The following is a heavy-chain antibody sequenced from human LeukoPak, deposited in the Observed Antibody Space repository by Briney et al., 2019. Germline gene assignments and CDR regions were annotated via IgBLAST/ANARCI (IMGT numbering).Heavy chain of an antibody. Sequence: ASVKVSCKASGYTFTGYYMHWVRQAPGQGLEWMGWMNPNSGNTGYAQKFQGRVTITRNTSISTAYMELSSLRSEDTAVYYCATSFGARGYSYGAWGYWGQGTLVTVSS. CDR1: GYTFTGYY. V-gene: IGHV1-8*03. D-gene: IGHD5-18*01. CDR3: ATSFGARGYSYGAWGY. CDR2: MNPNSGNT. J-gene: IGHJ4*02.